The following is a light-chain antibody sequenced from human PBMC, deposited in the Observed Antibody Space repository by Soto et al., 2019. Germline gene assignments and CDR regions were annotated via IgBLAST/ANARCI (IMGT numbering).Light chain of an antibody. V-gene: IGKV3-15*01. CDR1: QSVNIN. CDR3: QQYNNWPFIT. CDR2: GTS. J-gene: IGKJ5*01. Sequence: EIVMTQSPATLSVSPGERATLYCRASQSVNINLAWYQQKPGQAPRLLIYGTSTRATGVPARFSGSGSGTEFTLTISNLQSEDFAVYYCQQYNNWPFITFGQGTRLEIK.